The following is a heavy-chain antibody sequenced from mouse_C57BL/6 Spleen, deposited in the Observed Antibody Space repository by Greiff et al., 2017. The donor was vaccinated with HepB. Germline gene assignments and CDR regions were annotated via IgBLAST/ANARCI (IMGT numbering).Heavy chain of an antibody. V-gene: IGHV1-64*01. CDR3: ARSNYGGNYFDY. Sequence: QVQLQQPGAELVKPGASVKLSCKASGYTFTSYWMHWVKQRPGQGLEWIGMIHPNSGSTNYNEKFKSKATLTVDKSSSTAYMQLSSLTSEDSAVYYCARSNYGGNYFDYWGQGTTLTVSS. D-gene: IGHD2-5*01. CDR1: GYTFTSYW. J-gene: IGHJ2*01. CDR2: IHPNSGST.